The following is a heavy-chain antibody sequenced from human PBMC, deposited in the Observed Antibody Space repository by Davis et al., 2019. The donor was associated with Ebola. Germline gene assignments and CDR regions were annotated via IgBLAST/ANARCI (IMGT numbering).Heavy chain of an antibody. D-gene: IGHD2-21*02. J-gene: IGHJ6*02. Sequence: GESLKISCAASGFTFSSYSMNWVRQAPGKGLEWVSSISSSSSYIYYADSVKGRFTISRDNSKNTLYLQMGSLRAEDTAVYYCAKHCGGDCYPHYYYYYGMDVWGQGTTVTVSS. V-gene: IGHV3-21*01. CDR2: ISSSSSYI. CDR1: GFTFSSYS. CDR3: AKHCGGDCYPHYYYYYGMDV.